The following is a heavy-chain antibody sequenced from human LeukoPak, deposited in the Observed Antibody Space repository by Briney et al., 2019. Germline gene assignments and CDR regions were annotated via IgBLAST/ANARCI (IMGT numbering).Heavy chain of an antibody. J-gene: IGHJ4*02. Sequence: GGSLRLSCAASGFTFSSYAMHWVRQAPGKGLEWVAVISYDGSNKYYADSVKGRFTISRDNSKNTLYLQVNSLRAEDTAVYYCARDVLQRHWGQGTLVTVSS. V-gene: IGHV3-30-3*01. D-gene: IGHD2/OR15-2a*01. CDR3: ARDVLQRH. CDR1: GFTFSSYA. CDR2: ISYDGSNK.